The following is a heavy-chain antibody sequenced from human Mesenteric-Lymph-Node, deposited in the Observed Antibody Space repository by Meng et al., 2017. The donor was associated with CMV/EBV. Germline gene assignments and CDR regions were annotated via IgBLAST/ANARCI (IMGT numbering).Heavy chain of an antibody. CDR1: GFTVSSNY. CDR2: ISWDGGST. Sequence: GESLKISCAASGFTVSSNYMSWVRQAPGKGLEWVSLISWDGGSTNYADSVRGRFTISRDKAKNTLYLQMTSLRAEDTALYFCVRGGVGLGDYWGQGALGTVSS. CDR3: VRGGVGLGDY. V-gene: IGHV3-74*01. D-gene: IGHD2-8*01. J-gene: IGHJ4*02.